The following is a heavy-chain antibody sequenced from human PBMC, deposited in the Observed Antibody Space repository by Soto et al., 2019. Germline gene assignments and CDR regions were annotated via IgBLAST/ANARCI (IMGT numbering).Heavy chain of an antibody. CDR1: GGSISSSSYY. V-gene: IGHV4-39*01. J-gene: IGHJ4*02. CDR2: IYYSGST. CDR3: ARRDAPTVTLEY. Sequence: SETLSLTCTVSGGSISSSSYYWGWIRQPPGKGLEWIGSIYYSGSTYYNPSLKSRVTISVDTSKNQFSLKLSSVTAADTAVYYCARRDAPTVTLEYWGQGTLVTVSS. D-gene: IGHD4-17*01.